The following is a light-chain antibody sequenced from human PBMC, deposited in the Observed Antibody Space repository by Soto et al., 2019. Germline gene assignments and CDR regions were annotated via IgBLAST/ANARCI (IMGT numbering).Light chain of an antibody. CDR2: EVS. J-gene: IGKJ3*01. CDR3: MQCADLPLT. V-gene: IGKV2-29*03. Sequence: DIVMTQTPPSLSVTPGRPASISCNSSQSLVGSDRKTDLSWYVQKAGQSPQILIYEVSKRFPGVPDRFTGSGSATDFTLTINRLEAEDVGIYYCMQCADLPLTFGPGTKVDIK. CDR1: QSLVGSDRKTD.